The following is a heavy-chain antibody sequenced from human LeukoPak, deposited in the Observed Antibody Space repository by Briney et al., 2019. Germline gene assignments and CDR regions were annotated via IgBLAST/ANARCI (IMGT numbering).Heavy chain of an antibody. V-gene: IGHV1-18*01. D-gene: IGHD3-22*01. CDR2: ISAYNGNT. J-gene: IGHJ4*02. Sequence: GASVKVSCKASGYTFTSYGISWVRQAPGQGLEWTGWISAYNGNTNYAQKLQGRVTMTTDTSTSTAYMELRSLRSDDTAVYYCARDDYYYDSSGYYFFDYWGQGTLVTVSS. CDR3: ARDDYYYDSSGYYFFDY. CDR1: GYTFTSYG.